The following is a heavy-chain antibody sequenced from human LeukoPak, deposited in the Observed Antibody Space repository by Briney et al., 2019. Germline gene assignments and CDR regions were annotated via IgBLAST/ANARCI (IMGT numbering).Heavy chain of an antibody. CDR3: AKNYYGDYLPGDY. V-gene: IGHV3-30*02. J-gene: IGHJ4*02. CDR1: GFTFNNYG. Sequence: PGGSLRLSCAASGFTFNNYGMHWVRQAPGKGLEWVAFIRYDGSNKYYVDSVKGRFTISRDNSKNTLYLQMNSLRAEDTAVYYCAKNYYGDYLPGDYWGQGTLVTVSP. D-gene: IGHD4-17*01. CDR2: IRYDGSNK.